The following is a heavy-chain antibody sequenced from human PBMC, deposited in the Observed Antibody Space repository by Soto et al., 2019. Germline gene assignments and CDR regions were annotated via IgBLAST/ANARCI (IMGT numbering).Heavy chain of an antibody. CDR2: ISYDGSNK. J-gene: IGHJ6*02. CDR1: GFTFSSYG. V-gene: IGHV3-30*18. CDR3: EKDREALLMDV. Sequence: PGGSLRLSCAASGFTFSSYGMHWVRQAPGKGLEWVAVISYDGSNKYYADSVKGRFTISRDNSKNTLYLQMNSLRAEDTAVYYCEKDREALLMDVWGQGTTVTVSS. D-gene: IGHD1-26*01.